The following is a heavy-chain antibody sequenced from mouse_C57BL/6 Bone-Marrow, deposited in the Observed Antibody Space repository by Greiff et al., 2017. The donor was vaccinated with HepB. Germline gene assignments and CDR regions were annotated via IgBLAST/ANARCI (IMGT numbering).Heavy chain of an antibody. V-gene: IGHV1-53*01. J-gene: IGHJ1*03. CDR3: AREGLREDWYFDV. Sequence: VQLQQPGTELVKPGASVKLSCKASGYTFTSYWMHWVKQRPGQGLEWIGNINPSNGGTNYNEKFKSKATLTVDKSSSTAYMHLSSLTSEDSAVYYCAREGLREDWYFDVWGTGTTVTVSS. CDR1: GYTFTSYW. CDR2: INPSNGGT. D-gene: IGHD2-4*01.